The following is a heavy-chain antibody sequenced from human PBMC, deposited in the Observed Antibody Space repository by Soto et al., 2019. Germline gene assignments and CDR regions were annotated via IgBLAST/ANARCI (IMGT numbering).Heavy chain of an antibody. D-gene: IGHD5-12*01. CDR2: IFPGDSDT. J-gene: IGHJ4*02. CDR3: ARRGAGYNYDY. Sequence: GESLKISCGASGYSFPGFWIGWVRQMPGKGLEWVGIIFPGDSDTRYSPSFQGQVTISADKSIRTAYLQWSSLKASDTAMYYCARRGAGYNYDYWGQGTLVTVSS. V-gene: IGHV5-51*01. CDR1: GYSFPGFW.